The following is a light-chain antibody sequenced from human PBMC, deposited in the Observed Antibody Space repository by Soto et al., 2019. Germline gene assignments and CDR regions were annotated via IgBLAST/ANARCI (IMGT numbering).Light chain of an antibody. CDR2: GAS. J-gene: IGKJ3*01. CDR3: QQYGSSSLT. V-gene: IGKV3-20*01. Sequence: PGERATLSCRASPTVSSNNLAWYQQKRGQAPRLLIYGASSSAAAIPDRFRGSGSGTDVTIIISSLAPEDFAVYYCQQYGSSSLTVGPGTAVDIK. CDR1: PTVSSNN.